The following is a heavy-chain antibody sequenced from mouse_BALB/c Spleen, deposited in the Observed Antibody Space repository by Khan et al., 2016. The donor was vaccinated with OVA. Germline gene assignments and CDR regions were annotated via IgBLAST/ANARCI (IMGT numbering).Heavy chain of an antibody. CDR3: ATSYYYGYYFDY. V-gene: IGHV5-17*02. J-gene: IGHJ2*01. CDR1: GFTFSSYG. CDR2: ISGDGSTI. D-gene: IGHD1-1*01. Sequence: EVQLVESGGGLVQPGGSRKLSCAASGFTFSSYGMHWVRQAPEKGLEWVAYISGDGSTIYYTDTVKGRFTISRDNPKNTLSLQINSLMYEETANYYGATSYYYGYYFDYWGQGTTLTGSS.